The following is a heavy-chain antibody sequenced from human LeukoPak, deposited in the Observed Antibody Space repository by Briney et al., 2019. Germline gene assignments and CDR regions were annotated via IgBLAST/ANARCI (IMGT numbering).Heavy chain of an antibody. CDR1: GXTFSSYA. V-gene: IGHV1-69*06. CDR3: ASAGPGYSSSWYLGQIDY. D-gene: IGHD6-13*01. Sequence: VXCXXSGXTFSSYAISWVRQAPGQGLEXXXXXXXIFGTATYAQKFQGRFTITADNSTSTAYMQLSSLRSEDTALYYCASAGPGYSSSWYLGQIDYRGQGTLVTVS. J-gene: IGHJ4*02. CDR2: XXXIFGTA.